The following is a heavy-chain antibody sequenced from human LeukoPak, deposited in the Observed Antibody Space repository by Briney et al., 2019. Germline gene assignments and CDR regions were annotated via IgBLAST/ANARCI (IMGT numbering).Heavy chain of an antibody. Sequence: SETLSLTCTVSGGSISSTSYYWGWIRQPPGKGLEWIGSIYHSGSTYYNPSLKSRVTISVDTSRNQFSLKLSSVTAADTAVYYCARDIVVVTALYYFDYWGQGTLVTVSS. CDR2: IYHSGST. CDR3: ARDIVVVTALYYFDY. CDR1: GGSISSTSYY. V-gene: IGHV4-39*07. D-gene: IGHD2-21*02. J-gene: IGHJ4*02.